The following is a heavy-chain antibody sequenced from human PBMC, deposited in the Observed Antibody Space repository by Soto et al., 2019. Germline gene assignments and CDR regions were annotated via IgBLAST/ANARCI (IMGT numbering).Heavy chain of an antibody. Sequence: GESLKISCAASGFTFSSYAMSWVRQAPGKGLEWVSAISGSGGSTYYADSVKGRFTISGDNSKNTLYLQMNSLRAEDTAVYYCAKDLGSDTAMDPIDYWGQGTLVTVSS. J-gene: IGHJ4*02. V-gene: IGHV3-23*01. CDR3: AKDLGSDTAMDPIDY. D-gene: IGHD5-18*01. CDR2: ISGSGGST. CDR1: GFTFSSYA.